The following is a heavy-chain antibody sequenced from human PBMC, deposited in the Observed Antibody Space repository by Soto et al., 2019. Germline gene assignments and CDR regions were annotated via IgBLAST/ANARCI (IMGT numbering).Heavy chain of an antibody. Sequence: SETLSLTCTVSGDSSSSGNYYWSWIRQPPGQGLEWIGYIFYSGTTYYNPSLKSRVTISLDTSGNQFSLKLNSVTAADTAVHYCARDLHITETTLNYYYYAMDVWGQGTTVTVSS. CDR1: GDSSSSGNYY. CDR2: IFYSGTT. J-gene: IGHJ6*02. D-gene: IGHD1-20*01. V-gene: IGHV4-30-4*01. CDR3: ARDLHITETTLNYYYYAMDV.